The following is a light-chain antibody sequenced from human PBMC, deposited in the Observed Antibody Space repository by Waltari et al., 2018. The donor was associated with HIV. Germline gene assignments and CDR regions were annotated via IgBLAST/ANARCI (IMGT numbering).Light chain of an antibody. V-gene: IGLV2-14*03. CDR2: DVS. CDR1: TSDVGGYNS. CDR3: SSYTNSDTVV. Sequence: QSALPQPASVSGSPGQSITISCTGTTSDVGGYNSVSWYQQHPAKVPKLVILDVSNRPSGVSNRFSGSKSGNTASLTISGLQAEDESYYYCSSYTNSDTVVFGGGTKVTVL. J-gene: IGLJ2*01.